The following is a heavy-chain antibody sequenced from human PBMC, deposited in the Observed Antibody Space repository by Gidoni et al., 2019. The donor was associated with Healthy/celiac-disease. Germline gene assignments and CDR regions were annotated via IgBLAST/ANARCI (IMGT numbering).Heavy chain of an antibody. Sequence: QVQLVQSGAEVKKPGSSVKVSCKASGGTFSSYAISWVRQAPGQGLEWMGGIIPIFGTANYAQKFQGRVTITADKSTSTAYMELSSLRSEDTAVYYCARVHYDSSGYYLGYYYYYMDVWGKGTTVTVSS. CDR1: GGTFSSYA. J-gene: IGHJ6*03. D-gene: IGHD3-22*01. CDR3: ARVHYDSSGYYLGYYYYYMDV. V-gene: IGHV1-69*06. CDR2: IIPIFGTA.